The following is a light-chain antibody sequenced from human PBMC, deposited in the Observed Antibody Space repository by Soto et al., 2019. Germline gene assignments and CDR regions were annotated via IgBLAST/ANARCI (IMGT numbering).Light chain of an antibody. J-gene: IGKJ5*01. V-gene: IGKV3-20*01. Sequence: EVVFTQSPGTLSLSPGERATLSCSASQSVSTSFLAWYQQKPGQAPRLLIYGAFSRATGIPARFSGSGSGTDFTLTISRLEPEDFAVYYCQQYGNSTPITFGQGTRLEIK. CDR3: QQYGNSTPIT. CDR1: QSVSTSF. CDR2: GAF.